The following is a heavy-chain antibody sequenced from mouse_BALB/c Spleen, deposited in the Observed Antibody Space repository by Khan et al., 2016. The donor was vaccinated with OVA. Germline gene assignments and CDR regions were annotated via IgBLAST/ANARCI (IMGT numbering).Heavy chain of an antibody. D-gene: IGHD1-1*01. CDR1: GYTFTDYI. Sequence: QVQLQQPGPVLVKPGASVKMSCKASGYTFTDYIINWVRQRTGQGLEWIGQIYPGSGSTYSNEKFKGKATLTADKSSNTAYMQLRSLTSEDSAVYCCARSGYGSLAYWGQGTTLTVSS. J-gene: IGHJ2*01. V-gene: IGHV1-77*01. CDR2: IYPGSGST. CDR3: ARSGYGSLAY.